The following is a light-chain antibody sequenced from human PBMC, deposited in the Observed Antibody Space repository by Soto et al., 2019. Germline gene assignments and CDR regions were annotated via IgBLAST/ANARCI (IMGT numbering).Light chain of an antibody. CDR1: KIVLYSYNNKNY. J-gene: IGKJ4*01. CDR2: WAS. Sequence: IVMNQSPDSLAVSLGDSATITCNSSKIVLYSYNNKNYLAWYQQRPGQPPKLLIYWASTRESGVPDRFSGSGSGTDFTLTITSLQAEDVAVYYCQQYHSTPLTFGGGTKVDIK. CDR3: QQYHSTPLT. V-gene: IGKV4-1*01.